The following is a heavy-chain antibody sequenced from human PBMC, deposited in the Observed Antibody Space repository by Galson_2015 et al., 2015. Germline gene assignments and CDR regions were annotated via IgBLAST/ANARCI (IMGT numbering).Heavy chain of an antibody. CDR2: INPNSGGT. V-gene: IGHV1-2*04. D-gene: IGHD6-19*01. Sequence: SVKVSCKASGYTFTGYYMHWVRQAPGQGLEWMGWINPNSGGTNYAQKFQGWVTMTRDTSISTAYMELSRLRSDDTAVYYCARSIAVAGKGEDYYGMDVWGQGTTVTVSS. J-gene: IGHJ6*02. CDR1: GYTFTGYY. CDR3: ARSIAVAGKGEDYYGMDV.